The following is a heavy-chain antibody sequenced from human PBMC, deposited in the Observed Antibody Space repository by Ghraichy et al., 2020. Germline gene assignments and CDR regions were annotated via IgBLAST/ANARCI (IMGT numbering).Heavy chain of an antibody. V-gene: IGHV3-7*03. CDR3: AREHWSFNY. J-gene: IGHJ4*02. CDR2: IKEEGSEK. D-gene: IGHD2-8*02. CDR1: GFTFNDYW. Sequence: GGSLRLSCAASGFTFNDYWMSWVRQAPGKGLEWVAHIKEEGSEKYYVGPVKGRFTISRDNAKNSLYLQMNSLRAEDTAVYYCAREHWSFNYWGQGTLVTVSS.